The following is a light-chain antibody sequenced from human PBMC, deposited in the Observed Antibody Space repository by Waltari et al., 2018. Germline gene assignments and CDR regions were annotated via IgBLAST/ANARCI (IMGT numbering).Light chain of an antibody. CDR1: LLAKKY. CDR3: YSAADNNVGV. V-gene: IGLV3-27*01. Sequence: SYELTQPSSLSLSPGQTASITSSGDLLAKKYPRWFQQKRGQAPVLVIFKDNERPSGIPERFSGASSGTSVTLTISGAQVEDEADYYCYSAADNNVGVFGPGTKVTVL. CDR2: KDN. J-gene: IGLJ1*01.